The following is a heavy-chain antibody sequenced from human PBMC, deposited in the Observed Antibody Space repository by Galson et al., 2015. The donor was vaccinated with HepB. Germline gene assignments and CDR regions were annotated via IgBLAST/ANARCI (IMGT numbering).Heavy chain of an antibody. Sequence: SVKVSCKASGYTFTSYYMHWVRQAPGQGLEWMGIINPSGGSTSYAQKLQGRVTMTRDTSTSTVYMELSSLRSEDTAVYYCARVGAGYCSGGSCWLNWFDPWGQGTLVTVSS. CDR1: GYTFTSYY. D-gene: IGHD2-15*01. CDR2: INPSGGST. J-gene: IGHJ5*02. V-gene: IGHV1-46*04. CDR3: ARVGAGYCSGGSCWLNWFDP.